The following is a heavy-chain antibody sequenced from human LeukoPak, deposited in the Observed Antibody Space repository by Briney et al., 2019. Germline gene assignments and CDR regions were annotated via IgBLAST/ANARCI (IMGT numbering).Heavy chain of an antibody. CDR2: IYPGDSET. J-gene: IGHJ3*02. Sequence: GESLKISCKGSGYSFTSYWIGWVRQMPGKGLEWMGIIYPGDSETRFSPSFQGQVTISADKSISTAYLQWCSLKASDTAIYYCARRGYYYGSGSYYIDAFDIWGQGTMVTVSS. CDR1: GYSFTSYW. D-gene: IGHD3-10*01. CDR3: ARRGYYYGSGSYYIDAFDI. V-gene: IGHV5-51*01.